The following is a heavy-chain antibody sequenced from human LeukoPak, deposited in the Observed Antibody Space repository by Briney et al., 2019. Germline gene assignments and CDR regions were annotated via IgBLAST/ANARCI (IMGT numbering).Heavy chain of an antibody. J-gene: IGHJ4*02. D-gene: IGHD6-13*01. V-gene: IGHV3-21*04. CDR2: ISSSSDYI. CDR1: GFTFSSYS. CDR3: ARSRARIAAAVYYFDY. Sequence: GGSLRLSCAASGFTFSSYSMNRVRQAPGKGLEWVSSISSSSDYIYYADSVRGRFTISKDNAKNSLYLHMSGLRAEDTAVYYCARSRARIAAAVYYFDYWGQGTPVTVSS.